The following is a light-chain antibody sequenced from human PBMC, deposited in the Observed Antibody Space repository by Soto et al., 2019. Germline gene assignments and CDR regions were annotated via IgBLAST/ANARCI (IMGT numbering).Light chain of an antibody. V-gene: IGKV1-33*01. CDR1: RDITNY. J-gene: IGKJ1*01. CDR2: DAS. Sequence: DIQMTQSPSSLSASVGDRVAITCQASRDITNYLNWYQQKPGKAPKLLISDASILETGVPSRFSGSGPGTEFTLTISTLQPDDVATYYCQQYNSYQWTFGQGTKVDIK. CDR3: QQYNSYQWT.